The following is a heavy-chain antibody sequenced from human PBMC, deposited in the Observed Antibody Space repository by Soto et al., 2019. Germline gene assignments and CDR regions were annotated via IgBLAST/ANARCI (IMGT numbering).Heavy chain of an antibody. D-gene: IGHD1-1*01. CDR3: ARAPSWNCDF. Sequence: SQTLSLTCTVSGGSLGGYFWNWIRQPPGKGLEWIGYIYPDGSTNYNPSLRSRVTISVDRSKNQFSLNLRSVTAADTAVYYCARAPSWNCDFWGQGSLVNVSS. J-gene: IGHJ4*02. CDR1: GGSLGGYF. V-gene: IGHV4-59*01. CDR2: IYPDGST.